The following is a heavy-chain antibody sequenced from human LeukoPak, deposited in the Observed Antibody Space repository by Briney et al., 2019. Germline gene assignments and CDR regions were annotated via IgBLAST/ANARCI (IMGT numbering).Heavy chain of an antibody. CDR1: GYTFTCYA. CDR2: TNAGNGNT. D-gene: IGHD1-1*01. J-gene: IGHJ6*02. V-gene: IGHV1-3*01. CDR3: ARDKTGTTVYYGMDV. Sequence: ASVKVSCKASGYTFTCYAMHWVRQAPGQRLEWMGWTNAGNGNTKYSQKFQGRVTMTRDTSTSTVYMELSSLRSEDTAVCYCARDKTGTTVYYGMDVWGQGTTVTVSS.